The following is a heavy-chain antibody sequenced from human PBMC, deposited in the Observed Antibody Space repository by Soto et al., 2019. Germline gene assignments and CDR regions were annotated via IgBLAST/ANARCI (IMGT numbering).Heavy chain of an antibody. CDR3: AKASGYYDSSGYHPYYYYGMDV. Sequence: GGSLRLSCAASGFTFSSYAMSWVRQAPGKGLEWVSAVSGSGGSTYYADSVKGRFTISRDNSKNTLYLQMNSLRAEDTAVYYCAKASGYYDSSGYHPYYYYGMDVWGQGTTVTVSS. V-gene: IGHV3-23*01. D-gene: IGHD3-22*01. J-gene: IGHJ6*02. CDR2: VSGSGGST. CDR1: GFTFSSYA.